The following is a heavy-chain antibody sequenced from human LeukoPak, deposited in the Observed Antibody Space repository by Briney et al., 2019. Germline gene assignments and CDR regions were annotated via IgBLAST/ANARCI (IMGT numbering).Heavy chain of an antibody. CDR2: ISSNGGST. V-gene: IGHV3-64D*06. D-gene: IGHD6-13*01. CDR1: GFTFSSYA. J-gene: IGHJ4*02. Sequence: GGSLRLSCSAYGFTFSSYALHWVRQAPGKGLEYVSAISSNGGSTYYAASVKGRFTISRDNSKNTLYLQMSTLRADDTAVYYCVSLPLAAAGPAPLEYWGQGTLVTVSS. CDR3: VSLPLAAAGPAPLEY.